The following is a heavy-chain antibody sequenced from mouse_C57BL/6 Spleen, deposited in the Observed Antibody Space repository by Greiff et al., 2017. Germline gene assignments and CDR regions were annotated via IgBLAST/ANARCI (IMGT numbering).Heavy chain of an antibody. CDR2: IYPRDGST. D-gene: IGHD1-1*01. V-gene: IGHV1-78*01. CDR3: ARGNYYGSSYMAY. CDR1: GYTFTDHT. J-gene: IGHJ3*01. Sequence: VKLQESDAELVKPGASVKISCKVSGYTFTDHTIHWMKQRPEQGLEWIGYIYPRDGSTKYNEKFKGKATLTADKSSSTAYMQLNSLTSEDSAVYFCARGNYYGSSYMAYWGQGTLVTVSA.